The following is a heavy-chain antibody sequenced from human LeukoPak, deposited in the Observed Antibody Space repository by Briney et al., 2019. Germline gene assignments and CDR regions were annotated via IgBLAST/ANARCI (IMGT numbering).Heavy chain of an antibody. V-gene: IGHV1-8*01. CDR2: MNPNSGNT. CDR1: GYTFTSYD. Sequence: ASVKVSCKASGYTFTSYDMNWVRQATGQGLEWMGWMNPNSGNTGYAQKFQGRVTMTEDTSTDTAYMELSSLRFEDTAVYYCARAKYNSGWYGAFDIWGQGTMVTVSS. D-gene: IGHD6-19*01. CDR3: ARAKYNSGWYGAFDI. J-gene: IGHJ3*02.